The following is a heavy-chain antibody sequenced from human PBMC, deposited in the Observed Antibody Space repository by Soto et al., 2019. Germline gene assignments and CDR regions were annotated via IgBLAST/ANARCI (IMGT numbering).Heavy chain of an antibody. Sequence: ASVKVSCKASGGTFSSYAISWVRQAPGQGLEWMGGIIPIFGTANYAQKFQGRVTITADESTSTAYMELSSLRSEDTAVYYCARQIERGGDDFWSGYYKYYYYGMDVWGQGTTVTVSS. V-gene: IGHV1-69*13. D-gene: IGHD3-3*01. CDR3: ARQIERGGDDFWSGYYKYYYYGMDV. CDR2: IIPIFGTA. J-gene: IGHJ6*02. CDR1: GGTFSSYA.